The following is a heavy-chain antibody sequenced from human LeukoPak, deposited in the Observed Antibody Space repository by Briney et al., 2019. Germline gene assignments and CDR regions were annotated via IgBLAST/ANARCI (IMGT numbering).Heavy chain of an antibody. V-gene: IGHV4-31*03. J-gene: IGHJ4*02. CDR1: GGSISSGGYY. CDR2: IYYSGST. Sequence: PSQTLSLTCTVSGGSISSGGYYWSWIRQHPGKGLEWIGYIYYSGSTYYNPSLKSRVTISVDTSKNQFSLKLSSVTAADTAVYYCAREASRLGGGIAARLTYFDYWGQGTLVTFSS. CDR3: AREASRLGGGIAARLTYFDY. D-gene: IGHD6-6*01.